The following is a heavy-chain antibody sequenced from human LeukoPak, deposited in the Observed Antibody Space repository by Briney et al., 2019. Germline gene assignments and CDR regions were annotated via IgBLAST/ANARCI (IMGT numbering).Heavy chain of an antibody. CDR2: IFYSGST. Sequence: SETLSLTCTVSGGSISSYYWSWIRQPPGKGLEWIGYIFYSGSTNYNPSLKSRVTISVDTSKNQFSLKLSSVTAADTAVYYCARRIGSQQYYYYYGMDVWGQGTTVTVSS. V-gene: IGHV4-59*08. D-gene: IGHD3-10*01. CDR3: ARRIGSQQYYYYYGMDV. J-gene: IGHJ6*02. CDR1: GGSISSYY.